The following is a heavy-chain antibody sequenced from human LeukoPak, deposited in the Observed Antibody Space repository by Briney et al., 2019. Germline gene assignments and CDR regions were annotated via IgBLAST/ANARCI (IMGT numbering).Heavy chain of an antibody. CDR3: ARSVGYCSSTSCYFDY. J-gene: IGHJ4*02. CDR1: GFTFSSYT. Sequence: GGSLRLSCAASGFTFSSYTMTWVRQAPGKGLEWVSSISSSSSYIYSADSVKGRFTISRDNAKNSLYLQMNSLRAEDTAVYYCARSVGYCSSTSCYFDYWSQGTLVTVSS. CDR2: ISSSSSYI. D-gene: IGHD2-2*03. V-gene: IGHV3-21*01.